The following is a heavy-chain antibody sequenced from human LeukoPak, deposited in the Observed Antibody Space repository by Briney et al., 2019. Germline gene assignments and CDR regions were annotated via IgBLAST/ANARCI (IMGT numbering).Heavy chain of an antibody. Sequence: GASVKVSCKASGYTFTGYYMHWVRQAPGQGLEWMAIINPSGDFRSYAQKLQGRVTMTTDTSTSTAYMELRSLRSDDTAVYYCAREIAVAGYFDYWGQGTLVTVSS. J-gene: IGHJ4*02. D-gene: IGHD6-19*01. CDR2: INPSGDFR. V-gene: IGHV1-46*01. CDR1: GYTFTGYY. CDR3: AREIAVAGYFDY.